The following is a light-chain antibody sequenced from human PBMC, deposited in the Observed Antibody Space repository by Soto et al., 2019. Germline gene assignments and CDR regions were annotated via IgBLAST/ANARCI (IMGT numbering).Light chain of an antibody. Sequence: EIVLTQSPGTLSLSPGERATLSCRASQSVSSSYLAWYQQKPGQAPRLLIYGASSRATGIPDLFSGSEYGTDLTLSISSQEPEEFAVYYCKQYGSSPLTFGGGNKVELQ. CDR1: QSVSSSY. J-gene: IGKJ4*01. CDR2: GAS. V-gene: IGKV3-20*01. CDR3: KQYGSSPLT.